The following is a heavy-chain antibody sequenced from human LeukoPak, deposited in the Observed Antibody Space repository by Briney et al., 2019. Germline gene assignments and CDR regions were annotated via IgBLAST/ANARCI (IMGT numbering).Heavy chain of an antibody. J-gene: IGHJ6*03. Sequence: SETLSLTCTVSGGSISSGGYYWSWIRQHPGKGLEWIGYIYYSGSTNYNPSLKSRVTISVDTSKNQFSLKLSSVTAADTAVYYCARHVNYDFWSGYLSGPYYYMDVWGKGTTVTVSS. V-gene: IGHV4-31*03. CDR2: IYYSGST. CDR3: ARHVNYDFWSGYLSGPYYYMDV. CDR1: GGSISSGGYY. D-gene: IGHD3-3*01.